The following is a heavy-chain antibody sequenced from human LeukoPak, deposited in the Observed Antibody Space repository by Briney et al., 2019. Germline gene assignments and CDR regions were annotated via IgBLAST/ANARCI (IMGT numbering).Heavy chain of an antibody. D-gene: IGHD2-15*01. V-gene: IGHV3-33*06. CDR3: AKPTRGSGGSFLIDF. J-gene: IGHJ4*02. CDR1: GFTFGSYG. CDR2: IWNDGSSK. Sequence: GGSLRLSCAASGFTFGSYGMHWVRQAPGNGLQWVAVIWNDGSSKYYADSVKVRFTISRDNSKNTLYLQMNSLRADDTAVYYCAKPTRGSGGSFLIDFWGQGTLVTVSS.